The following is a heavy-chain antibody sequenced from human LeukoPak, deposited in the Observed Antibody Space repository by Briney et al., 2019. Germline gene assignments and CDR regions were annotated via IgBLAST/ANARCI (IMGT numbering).Heavy chain of an antibody. D-gene: IGHD3-9*01. V-gene: IGHV1-24*01. CDR2: FDPEDGET. J-gene: IGHJ4*02. CDR1: GYTLTELS. Sequence: GASVKVSCKVSGYTLTELSMHWVRQAPGKGLEWMGGFDPEDGETIYAQKFQGRVTMAEDTSTDTAYMELSSLRSEDTAVYYCATWDPYDILTGYYPRNFDYWGQGTLVTVSS. CDR3: ATWDPYDILTGYYPRNFDY.